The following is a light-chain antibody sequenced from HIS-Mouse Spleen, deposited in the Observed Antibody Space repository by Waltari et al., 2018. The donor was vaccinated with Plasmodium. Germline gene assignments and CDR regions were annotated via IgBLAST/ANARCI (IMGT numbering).Light chain of an antibody. CDR1: QSISSW. J-gene: IGKJ1*01. V-gene: IGKV1-5*03. CDR3: QQYNSYSWT. CDR2: KAS. Sequence: DIQMTPSPSTLSASVGDRGTIICRASQSISSWLAWYQQKTGKAPKLLIYKASSLESGVPSRFSGSGSGTEFTLTISSLQPDDFATYYCQQYNSYSWTFGQGTKVEIK.